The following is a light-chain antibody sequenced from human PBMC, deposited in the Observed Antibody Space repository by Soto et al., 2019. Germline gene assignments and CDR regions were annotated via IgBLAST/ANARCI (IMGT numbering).Light chain of an antibody. J-gene: IGKJ2*01. V-gene: IGKV1-9*01. CDR1: YDISSS. CDR3: QQLSHYPYT. Sequence: DIQLTQSPSFLSASVEDRVTISCRASYDISSSLAWYQQEPGKPPKLLIYDSSTLQTGVPSRCTGSGSGRKFTLTISGLQFGDFATYFCQQLSHYPYTFGQGTKLEI. CDR2: DSS.